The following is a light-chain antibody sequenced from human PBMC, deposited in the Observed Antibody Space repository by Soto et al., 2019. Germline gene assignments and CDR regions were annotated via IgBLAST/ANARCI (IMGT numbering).Light chain of an antibody. J-gene: IGLJ3*02. CDR3: CSFATSGTWV. CDR1: SSDVGSYNL. V-gene: IGLV2-23*01. Sequence: QSALTQPASVSGSPGQSITISCTGTSSDVGSYNLVSWYQQHPGKAPKLMISEDNKRPSGISNRFSGSKSGNTASLTISGLQAEDEADYYCCSFATSGTWVFGGGTKLTVL. CDR2: EDN.